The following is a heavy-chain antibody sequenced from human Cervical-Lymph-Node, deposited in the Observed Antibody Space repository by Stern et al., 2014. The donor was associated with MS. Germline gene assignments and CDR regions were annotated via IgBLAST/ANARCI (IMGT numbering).Heavy chain of an antibody. CDR1: GYRFTTYW. Sequence: MQLVQSGAEAKKPGESLKISCKGSGYRFTTYWIGWGRQMPGTGLEWMGVIYPGDYDTRYNPTFQDKVPIPADKSIRAAFLQWTSLKASDTAMYYCATMGYDGEIFDYWGQGTLVTVSS. CDR3: ATMGYDGEIFDY. CDR2: IYPGDYDT. V-gene: IGHV5-51*03. J-gene: IGHJ4*02. D-gene: IGHD4-17*01.